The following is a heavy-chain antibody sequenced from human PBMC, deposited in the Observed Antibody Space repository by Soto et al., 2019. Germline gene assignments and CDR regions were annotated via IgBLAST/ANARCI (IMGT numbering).Heavy chain of an antibody. CDR2: IYYSGST. V-gene: IGHV4-31*03. J-gene: IGHJ4*02. Sequence: PSETLSLTCTVSGGSISSGGYYWSWIRQHPGKGLEWIGYIYYSGSTYYNPSLKSRVTISVDASKNQFSLKLSSVTAADTAVYYCARENTMVRGVMFDYWGQGTLVTVSS. CDR1: GGSISSGGYY. CDR3: ARENTMVRGVMFDY. D-gene: IGHD3-10*01.